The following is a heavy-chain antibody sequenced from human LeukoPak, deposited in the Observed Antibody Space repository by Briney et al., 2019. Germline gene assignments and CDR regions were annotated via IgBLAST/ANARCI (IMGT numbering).Heavy chain of an antibody. J-gene: IGHJ4*02. D-gene: IGHD1-26*01. V-gene: IGHV3-20*04. CDR2: INWNGGST. CDR1: GFTFDDYA. Sequence: PGGSLRLSCAASGFTFDDYAMNWVRQAPGKGLEWISAINWNGGSTGYTDSVKGRFTISRDNSKNTLYLQMNSLRAEDTAVYYCAKASNGGSYYGVIIDYWGQGTLVTVSS. CDR3: AKASNGGSYYGVIIDY.